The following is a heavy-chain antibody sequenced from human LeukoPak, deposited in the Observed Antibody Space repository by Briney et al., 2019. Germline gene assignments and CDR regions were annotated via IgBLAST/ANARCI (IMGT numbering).Heavy chain of an antibody. Sequence: GGSLRLSCAASGFDFSRYAMSWVRQVAGEGLEWVSAISGGRDVTHYADSVKGRFTLSRDTSKNSLYLQMNSLRAEDTAVYYCAYDFWSGFDYWGQGTLVTVSS. CDR1: GFDFSRYA. CDR3: AYDFWSGFDY. CDR2: ISGGRDVT. D-gene: IGHD3-3*01. V-gene: IGHV3-23*01. J-gene: IGHJ4*02.